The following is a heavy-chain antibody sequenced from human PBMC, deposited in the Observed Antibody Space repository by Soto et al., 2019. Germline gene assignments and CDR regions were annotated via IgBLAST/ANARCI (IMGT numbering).Heavy chain of an antibody. CDR3: ARRRASDYGGNHHPYYFDR. Sequence: SEALSLTCTVSGASIITDNYFWVWIRQSPRRGLELIGSISYSGRTYDNPSLQSRVTISIDASKNQFSLKLTSVTTADTAVYYCARRRASDYGGNHHPYYFDRWGQGALVTVSS. CDR1: GASIITDNYF. V-gene: IGHV4-39*01. J-gene: IGHJ4*02. CDR2: ISYSGRT. D-gene: IGHD4-17*01.